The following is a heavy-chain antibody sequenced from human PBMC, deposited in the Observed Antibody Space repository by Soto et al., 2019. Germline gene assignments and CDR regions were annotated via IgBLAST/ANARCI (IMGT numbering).Heavy chain of an antibody. CDR3: ARADFVITLGVRGMDV. D-gene: IGHD3-10*01. CDR1: GGSVSSSNW. J-gene: IGHJ6*02. Sequence: SETLSLTXAVSGGSVSSSNWWNWVRQPPGKGLEWIGEIYHSGSTSYNPSLKSRATISMDKSNNHFSLRLRSVTAADTAVYFCARADFVITLGVRGMDVWGQGTTVTVS. V-gene: IGHV4-4*02. CDR2: IYHSGST.